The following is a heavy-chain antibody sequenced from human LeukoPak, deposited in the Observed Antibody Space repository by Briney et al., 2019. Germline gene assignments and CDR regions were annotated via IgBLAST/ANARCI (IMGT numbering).Heavy chain of an antibody. CDR1: GGTFSSYA. CDR3: ARATIAVAGSFDY. CDR2: IIPIFGTA. V-gene: IGHV1-69*05. D-gene: IGHD6-19*01. Sequence: SVKVSCKASGGTFSSYATSWVRQAPGQGLEWMGRIIPIFGTANYAQKFQGRVTITTDESTSTAYMELSSLRSEDTAVYYCARATIAVAGSFDYWGQGTLVTVSS. J-gene: IGHJ4*02.